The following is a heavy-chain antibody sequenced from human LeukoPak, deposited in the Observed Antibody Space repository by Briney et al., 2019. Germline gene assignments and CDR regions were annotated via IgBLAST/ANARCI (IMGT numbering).Heavy chain of an antibody. J-gene: IGHJ4*02. D-gene: IGHD3-22*01. Sequence: ASVKVSCKASGGTFSSYAISWVRQAPGQGLEWMGGIIPIFGTANYAQKFQGRVTITADESTSTAYMELSSLRSEDTAVYYCATDSRYDSSGYWPQWGQGTLVTVSS. V-gene: IGHV1-69*13. CDR3: ATDSRYDSSGYWPQ. CDR2: IIPIFGTA. CDR1: GGTFSSYA.